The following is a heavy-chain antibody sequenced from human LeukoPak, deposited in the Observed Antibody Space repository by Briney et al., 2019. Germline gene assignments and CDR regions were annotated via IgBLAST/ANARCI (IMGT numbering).Heavy chain of an antibody. CDR2: ISSDGSTI. D-gene: IGHD1-26*01. V-gene: IGHV3-30-3*01. CDR1: GFTFSSYA. J-gene: IGHJ3*02. CDR3: ARMGGQLLQDAFDI. Sequence: GGSLRLSCAASGFTFSSYAMHWVRQAPGKGLGWVAVISSDGSTIYYADSVKGRFTISRDNSKNTLYLQMNSLTAEDTAVYYCARMGGQLLQDAFDIWGQGTTVTVSS.